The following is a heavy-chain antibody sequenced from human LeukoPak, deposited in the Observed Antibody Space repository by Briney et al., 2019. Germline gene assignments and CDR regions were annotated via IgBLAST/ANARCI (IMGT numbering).Heavy chain of an antibody. V-gene: IGHV4-34*01. J-gene: IGHJ4*02. Sequence: SETLSLTCAVYGGSFSGYYWSWIRQPPGKGLEWIGETNHSGSTNYNPSLKSRVTISVDTSKNQFSLKLSSVTAADTAVYYCARGQYYYDSSGYYYYFDYWGQGTLVTVSS. D-gene: IGHD3-22*01. CDR2: TNHSGST. CDR1: GGSFSGYY. CDR3: ARGQYYYDSSGYYYYFDY.